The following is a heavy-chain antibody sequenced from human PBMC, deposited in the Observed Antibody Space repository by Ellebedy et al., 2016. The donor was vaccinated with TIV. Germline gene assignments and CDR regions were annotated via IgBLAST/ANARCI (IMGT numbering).Heavy chain of an antibody. CDR3: ARDQYSGYDRAFDI. V-gene: IGHV3-33*01. CDR2: IWYDGSNK. Sequence: GESLKISXAASGFTFSSYGMHWVRQAPGKGLEWVAVIWYDGSNKYYADSVKGRFTISRDNAKSTLYLQMNSLRVEDTAVYYCARDQYSGYDRAFDIWGQGTMVTVSS. D-gene: IGHD5-12*01. CDR1: GFTFSSYG. J-gene: IGHJ3*02.